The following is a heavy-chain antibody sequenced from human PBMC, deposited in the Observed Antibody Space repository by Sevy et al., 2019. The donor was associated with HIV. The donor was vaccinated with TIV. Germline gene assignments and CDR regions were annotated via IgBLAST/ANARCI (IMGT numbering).Heavy chain of an antibody. J-gene: IGHJ4*02. CDR2: VDHSGGT. CDR1: GESVSSSY. CDR3: ARGRSPKRLPLLYSGYDHMTAHFFDY. V-gene: IGHV4-34*01. D-gene: IGHD5-12*01. Sequence: SETLSLTCADYGESVSSSYWTWIRQPPGGGLDWVGEVDHSGGTSYNPSLKSRATVSLDTSKRQFSLKLNSVTAADTAVYFCARGRSPKRLPLLYSGYDHMTAHFFDYWGQGALVTVSS.